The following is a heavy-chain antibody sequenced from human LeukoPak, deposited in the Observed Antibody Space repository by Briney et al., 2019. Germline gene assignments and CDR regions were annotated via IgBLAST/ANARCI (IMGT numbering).Heavy chain of an antibody. CDR3: ATGGNSCYSPGCRDAFDI. V-gene: IGHV1-2*02. CDR2: INPNSGGT. J-gene: IGHJ3*02. Sequence: ASVKVSCKASGYTFTGYYMHWVRQAPGQGLEWMGWINPNSGGTNYAQKFQGRVTMTRDTSISTAYMELSRLRSEDTAVYYCATGGNSCYSPGCRDAFDIWGQGTMVTVSS. CDR1: GYTFTGYY. D-gene: IGHD2-15*01.